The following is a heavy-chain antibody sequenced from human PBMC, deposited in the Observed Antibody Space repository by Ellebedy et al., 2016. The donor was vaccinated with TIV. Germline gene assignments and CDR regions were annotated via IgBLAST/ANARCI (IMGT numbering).Heavy chain of an antibody. J-gene: IGHJ3*01. Sequence: GESLKISCAASGLTFSSHAMSWVRQAPGKGLEWVSSITESGGNKYYADSVKGRFTISRDNSKDTLFLQMNSLRAEDTAIYFFARDPVGVGPAFDVWGQGTMVTVSS. V-gene: IGHV3-23*01. CDR3: ARDPVGVGPAFDV. D-gene: IGHD4-23*01. CDR2: ITESGGNK. CDR1: GLTFSSHA.